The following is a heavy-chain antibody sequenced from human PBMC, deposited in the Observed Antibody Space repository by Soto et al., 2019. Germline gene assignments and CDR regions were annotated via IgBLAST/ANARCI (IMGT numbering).Heavy chain of an antibody. J-gene: IGHJ6*02. V-gene: IGHV4-30-4*01. CDR1: GGSISSGDYY. CDR2: IYYSGST. D-gene: IGHD6-13*01. Sequence: QVQLQESGPGLVKPSQTLSLTCTVSGGSISSGDYYWSWIRQPPGKGLEWIGYIYYSGSTYYNPALQRRGTITVDPAKNQFSLKLSSVTAADTAVYYCATWYGDYYYYGMDVWGQGTTVTVSS. CDR3: ATWYGDYYYYGMDV.